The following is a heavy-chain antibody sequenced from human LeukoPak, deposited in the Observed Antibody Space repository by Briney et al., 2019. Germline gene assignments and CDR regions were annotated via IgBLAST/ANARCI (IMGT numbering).Heavy chain of an antibody. Sequence: SETLSLTCTVTGGSISGYYWSCSRQPPGQGLEWIGYIYSSGTTLYNPSLKNRVTMSVDTSRNQFSLKLSSVTAADTAVYYCARHDPVTLYQRGMDVWGQGTTVTVSS. D-gene: IGHD2-15*01. V-gene: IGHV4-59*08. J-gene: IGHJ6*02. CDR1: GGSISGYY. CDR3: ARHDPVTLYQRGMDV. CDR2: IYSSGTT.